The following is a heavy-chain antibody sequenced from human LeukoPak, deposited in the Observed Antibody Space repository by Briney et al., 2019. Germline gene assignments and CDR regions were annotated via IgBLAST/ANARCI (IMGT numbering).Heavy chain of an antibody. CDR3: ARATTASARDH. Sequence: GGSLRLSCAASGFTFVSHWMSWVRQAPGKGLEWVATIQQDGSARSYVDSVKGRFTISRDNAKNSLYLQMDSLRVEDTAVYYCARATTASARDHWGQGTLVTVSS. D-gene: IGHD1-14*01. J-gene: IGHJ4*02. CDR2: IQQDGSAR. CDR1: GFTFVSHW. V-gene: IGHV3-7*01.